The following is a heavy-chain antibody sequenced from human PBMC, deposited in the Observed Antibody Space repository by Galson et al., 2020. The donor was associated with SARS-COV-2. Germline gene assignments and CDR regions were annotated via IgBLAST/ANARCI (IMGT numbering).Heavy chain of an antibody. D-gene: IGHD3-3*01. V-gene: IGHV3-23*01. CDR3: AKETEPIGVPLMDG. CDR1: WFAFRPFA. Sequence: GESLKISFAASWFAFRPFAMSWVRQSPGTGLELIASISRDSGNLYYTDPVRGRFTIPRDDSENALYLQMDNLRAEDTSVYYCAKETEPIGVPLMDGWGQGSLVIVSS. J-gene: IGHJ4*02. CDR2: ISRDSGNL.